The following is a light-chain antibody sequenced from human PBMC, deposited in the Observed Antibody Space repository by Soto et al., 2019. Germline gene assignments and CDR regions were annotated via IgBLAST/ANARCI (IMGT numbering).Light chain of an antibody. CDR1: SSDVGGYNY. J-gene: IGLJ1*01. CDR3: SSYAGSNNPYV. V-gene: IGLV2-8*01. Sequence: QSALTQPPSASGSPGQSVDISCTGTSSDVGGYNYVSWYQQHPGKAPKLMIYEVSKRPSGVPDRFSGSKSGNTASLTVSGLQAEDEADYYCSSYAGSNNPYVFGTGTKVTVL. CDR2: EVS.